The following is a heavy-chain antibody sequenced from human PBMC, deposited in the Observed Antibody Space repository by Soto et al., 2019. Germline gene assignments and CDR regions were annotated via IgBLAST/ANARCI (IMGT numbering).Heavy chain of an antibody. J-gene: IGHJ5*02. Sequence: SETLSRTGAVYGGSFSGYYWSWIRQPPRKGLEWSGEINHSGSTNYNPSLNSRGTISVDTSKNQFSLKLSSVTSADTAVYYCARPYSTNNWLDPWGQGTMVTASS. CDR3: ARPYSTNNWLDP. CDR2: INHSGST. D-gene: IGHD6-13*01. V-gene: IGHV4-34*01. CDR1: GGSFSGYY.